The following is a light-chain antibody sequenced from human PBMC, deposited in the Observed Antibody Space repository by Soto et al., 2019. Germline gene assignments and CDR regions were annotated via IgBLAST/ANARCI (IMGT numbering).Light chain of an antibody. CDR3: QAWDSSSYVL. Sequence: SYELTQPPSVSVSPGQTASITCSGDKLGNKYASWYQQKPGQSPVLIIYQDSKRPSGIPERFSGSNSGNTATLTISGTQAMGEADYYCQAWDSSSYVLFGGGTKLTVL. CDR2: QDS. J-gene: IGLJ2*01. V-gene: IGLV3-1*01. CDR1: KLGNKY.